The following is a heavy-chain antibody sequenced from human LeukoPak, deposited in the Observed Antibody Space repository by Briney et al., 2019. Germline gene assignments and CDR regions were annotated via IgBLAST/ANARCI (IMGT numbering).Heavy chain of an antibody. V-gene: IGHV4-59*01. J-gene: IGHJ4*02. Sequence: PSETLSLTCTVSGGSISSYYWSWIRQPPGEGLEWIGYIYYSGITNYNPSLKSRVTISVDTSKNQFSLNLSSVTAADTAVYYCARYSYGGYYFDYWGQGTLVTVSS. CDR3: ARYSYGGYYFDY. D-gene: IGHD5-18*01. CDR2: IYYSGIT. CDR1: GGSISSYY.